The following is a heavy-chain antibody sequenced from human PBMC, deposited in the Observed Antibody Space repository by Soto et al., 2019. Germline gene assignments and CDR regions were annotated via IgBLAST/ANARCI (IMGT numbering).Heavy chain of an antibody. Sequence: PGGSLRLSCAASGFTFSSYAMHWVRQAPGKGLEWVAVISYDGSNKYYADSVKGRFTISRDNSKNTLYLQMNSLRAEDTAVYYCARGYCSSTSCPPRLDYWGQGTLVTVSS. CDR3: ARGYCSSTSCPPRLDY. V-gene: IGHV3-30-3*01. CDR1: GFTFSSYA. D-gene: IGHD2-2*01. J-gene: IGHJ4*02. CDR2: ISYDGSNK.